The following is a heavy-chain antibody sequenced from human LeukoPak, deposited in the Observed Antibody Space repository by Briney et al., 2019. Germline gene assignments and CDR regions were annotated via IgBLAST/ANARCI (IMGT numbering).Heavy chain of an antibody. D-gene: IGHD5-18*01. Sequence: GASVTVSFKASGYTFNIYGIGWVRQAPRQGIEWMGWITAGNGNTNYAQKVQGRVTMTTDTSTSTAYMELRSLRSDDTAVYFCARDLARGYSYGYNAFDIWGQGTMVTVSS. J-gene: IGHJ3*02. CDR2: ITAGNGNT. CDR1: GYTFNIYG. V-gene: IGHV1-18*01. CDR3: ARDLARGYSYGYNAFDI.